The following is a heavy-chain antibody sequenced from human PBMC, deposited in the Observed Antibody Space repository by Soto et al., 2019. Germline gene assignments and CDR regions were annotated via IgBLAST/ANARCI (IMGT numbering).Heavy chain of an antibody. CDR3: AKDTGDYSRGYCYYGMDG. Sequence: PGGSLRLSCAASGFTFSSYGMHWVRQAPGKGLEWVAVISHDGSHKYYAGSVKGRFTISRDNSKNTLYLQMDSLRAEGTAVYYCAKDTGDYSRGYCYYGMDGGGQGTTVTVSS. CDR2: ISHDGSHK. V-gene: IGHV3-30*18. CDR1: GFTFSSYG. D-gene: IGHD4-17*01. J-gene: IGHJ6*02.